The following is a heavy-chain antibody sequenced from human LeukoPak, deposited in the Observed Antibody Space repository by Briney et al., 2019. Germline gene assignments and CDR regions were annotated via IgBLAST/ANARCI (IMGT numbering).Heavy chain of an antibody. J-gene: IGHJ4*02. V-gene: IGHV4-59*08. CDR3: ARQPWNMGAYYFDY. Sequence: SETLSLTCTVSGGSISSYYWSWIRQPPGKGLEWIGYIYYSGSTNYNPSLKSRVTISVDTSKNQFSLKLRSVTAADTAMYYCARQPWNMGAYYFDYWGQGTVVTVSS. CDR2: IYYSGST. D-gene: IGHD1-26*01. CDR1: GGSISSYY.